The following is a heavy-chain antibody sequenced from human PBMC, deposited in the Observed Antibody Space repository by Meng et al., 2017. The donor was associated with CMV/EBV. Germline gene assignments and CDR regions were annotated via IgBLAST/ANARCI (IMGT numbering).Heavy chain of an antibody. D-gene: IGHD6-19*01. CDR2: IYYSGST. CDR3: ARVSPHIAVDGFYYYGRDV. J-gene: IGHJ6*02. Sequence: ESLKISCTVSGGSISSSSYYWGWIRQPPGKGLEWIGSIYYSGSTYYNPSLKSRVTISVDTSKNQFSLKLSSVTAADTAVYYCARVSPHIAVDGFYYYGRDVGGQG. CDR1: GGSISSSSYY. V-gene: IGHV4-39*07.